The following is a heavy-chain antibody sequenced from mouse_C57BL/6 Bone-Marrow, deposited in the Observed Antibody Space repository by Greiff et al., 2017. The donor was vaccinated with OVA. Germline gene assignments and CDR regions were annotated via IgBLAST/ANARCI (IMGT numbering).Heavy chain of an antibody. Sequence: VQLQQPGTELVKPGASVKLSCKASGYTFTSYWMHWVKQRPGQGLEWIGNINPSNGGTNYNEKFKSKATLTVDKSSITAYMQLSSLTSEDSAVYYCARAFLLYDYGSSPCDYWGQGTTLTVSS. D-gene: IGHD1-1*01. V-gene: IGHV1-53*01. CDR3: ARAFLLYDYGSSPCDY. CDR1: GYTFTSYW. J-gene: IGHJ2*01. CDR2: INPSNGGT.